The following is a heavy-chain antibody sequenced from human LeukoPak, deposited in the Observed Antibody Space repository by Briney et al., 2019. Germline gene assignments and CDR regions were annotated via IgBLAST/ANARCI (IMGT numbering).Heavy chain of an antibody. Sequence: SVKVSCKASGGTFTSYAISWVRQAPGQGLEWMGGIIPIFGTANYAQKFQGRVTITADESTSTAYMELSSLRSEDTAVYYCARVGDYDSSGYYLNYYFDYWGQGTLVTVSS. D-gene: IGHD3-22*01. CDR2: IIPIFGTA. CDR3: ARVGDYDSSGYYLNYYFDY. V-gene: IGHV1-69*13. J-gene: IGHJ4*02. CDR1: GGTFTSYA.